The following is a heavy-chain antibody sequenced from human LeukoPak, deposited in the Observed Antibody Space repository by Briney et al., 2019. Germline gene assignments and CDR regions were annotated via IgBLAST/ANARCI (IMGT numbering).Heavy chain of an antibody. CDR3: ARDPYHTDFPFDY. CDR2: VYYSGIT. Sequence: SETLSLXCTVSGGSISGSSYYWGWSRQPPGEGLEWIGSVYYSGITYNNPSLKSRVTISVDTSKNQFSLKLSSVTAADTAVYYCARDPYHTDFPFDYWGQGTLVAVSS. J-gene: IGHJ4*02. CDR1: GGSISGSSYY. V-gene: IGHV4-39*02.